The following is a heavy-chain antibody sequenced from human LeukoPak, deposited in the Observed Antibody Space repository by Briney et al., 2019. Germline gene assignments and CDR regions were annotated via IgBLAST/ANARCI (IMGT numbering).Heavy chain of an antibody. Sequence: PSETLSLTCTVSGGSISSYYWSWIRQPAGKGLEWIGYIYYSGSTNYNPSLKSRVTISVDTSNNQFSLKLSSVTAADTAVYYCARSHSRSSFKSDYWGQGTLVTVSS. CDR3: ARSHSRSSFKSDY. V-gene: IGHV4-59*01. D-gene: IGHD6-6*01. CDR2: IYYSGST. CDR1: GGSISSYY. J-gene: IGHJ4*02.